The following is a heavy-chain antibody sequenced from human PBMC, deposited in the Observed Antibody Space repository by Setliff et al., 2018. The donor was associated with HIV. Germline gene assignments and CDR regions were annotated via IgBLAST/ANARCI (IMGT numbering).Heavy chain of an antibody. CDR2: MSGSGTTI. J-gene: IGHJ4*02. CDR3: ARGGSYYYDTSGFLDY. V-gene: IGHV3-48*03. Sequence: GESLRLSCAASGFTFSSFDMNWVRQAPGKGLDWVSYMSGSGTTIYYADSVKGRFTISRDNAKNSLYLQMDSLRAEDTAVYYCARGGSYYYDTSGFLDYWGPGTLVTVSS. D-gene: IGHD3-22*01. CDR1: GFTFSSFD.